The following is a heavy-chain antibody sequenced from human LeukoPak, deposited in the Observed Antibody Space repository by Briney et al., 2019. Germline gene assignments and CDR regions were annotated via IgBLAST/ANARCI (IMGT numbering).Heavy chain of an antibody. Sequence: PSETLSLTCTVSGGSISSYYWSWIRQPPGKGLEWIGYIYYSGSTNYNPSLKSRVTISVDTSKNQFSLKLSSVTAADTAVYYCARHEAGSWGSDAFDIWGQGTMVTVSS. CDR2: IYYSGST. D-gene: IGHD6-13*01. J-gene: IGHJ3*02. CDR1: GGSISSYY. CDR3: ARHEAGSWGSDAFDI. V-gene: IGHV4-59*08.